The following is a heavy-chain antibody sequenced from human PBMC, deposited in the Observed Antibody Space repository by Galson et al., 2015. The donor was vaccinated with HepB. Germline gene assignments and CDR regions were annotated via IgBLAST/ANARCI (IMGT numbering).Heavy chain of an antibody. CDR1: GYTFSTYG. D-gene: IGHD2-2*01. J-gene: IGHJ6*02. CDR3: AKSGEGYCDSTSCAPHFYYGMDV. V-gene: IGHV1-18*01. CDR2: ISVYNGNT. Sequence: SVKVSCKASGYTFSTYGISWVRQAPGQGLEWLGWISVYNGNTNYAQKFQGRVTMTTDTSTNTAYMELRSLRSDDTAVYYCAKSGEGYCDSTSCAPHFYYGMDVWGQGTTVTVSS.